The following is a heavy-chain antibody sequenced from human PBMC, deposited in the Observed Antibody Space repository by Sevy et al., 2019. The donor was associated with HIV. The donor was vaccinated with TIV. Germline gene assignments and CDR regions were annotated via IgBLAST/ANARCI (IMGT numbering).Heavy chain of an antibody. CDR2: INTNTGNP. D-gene: IGHD1-20*01. CDR1: GYTFTSYA. Sequence: ASVKVSCKASGYTFTSYAMNWVRQAPGQGLEWMGWINTNTGNPTYAQGFTGRFVFSLDTSVSTAYLQISSLKAEDTAVYYCAGEGVTRTGDYYYYGIDVWGQGTTVTVSS. CDR3: AGEGVTRTGDYYYYGIDV. V-gene: IGHV7-4-1*02. J-gene: IGHJ6*02.